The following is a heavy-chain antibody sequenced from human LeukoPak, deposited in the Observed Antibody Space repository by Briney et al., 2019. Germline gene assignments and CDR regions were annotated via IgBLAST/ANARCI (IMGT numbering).Heavy chain of an antibody. D-gene: IGHD3-10*01. Sequence: ASVKVSCKASGYTFTSYGISWVRQAPGQGLEWMGWISAYNGNTNYAQKLQGRVTMTTDTSTSTAYMELRSLRSDDTAVYYCARATRVGPTYYYYGMDVWGQGTTVTVSS. J-gene: IGHJ6*02. V-gene: IGHV1-18*01. CDR2: ISAYNGNT. CDR1: GYTFTSYG. CDR3: ARATRVGPTYYYYGMDV.